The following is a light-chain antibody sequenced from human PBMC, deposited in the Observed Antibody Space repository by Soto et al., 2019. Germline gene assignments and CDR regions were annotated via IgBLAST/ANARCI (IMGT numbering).Light chain of an antibody. V-gene: IGLV2-14*01. CDR3: SGSSGANTYV. CDR2: DVT. Sequence: QSALTQAASGSGTPGQSITISCTGTSSDDALYRYVSWFQQHPGKAPKLLIYDVTKRPSAVPLRFSGSRSGKTASLTISGLQAEDEADYYCSGSSGANTYVFGTGTKVTVL. J-gene: IGLJ1*01. CDR1: SSDDALYRY.